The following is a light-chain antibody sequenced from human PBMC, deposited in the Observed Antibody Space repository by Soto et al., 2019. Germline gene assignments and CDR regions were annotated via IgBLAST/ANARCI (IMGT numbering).Light chain of an antibody. J-gene: IGLJ3*02. CDR2: SDN. V-gene: IGLV1-44*01. Sequence: QSVLTQPPSATGTPGQRVIISCSGSSSNIGSNTVNWYQQLPGTAPELLIYSDNQRPSGVPDRLSGYKSGTSASLAISGLHSADAADYYCATWDDGLNGWVFGGGTKLTVL. CDR3: ATWDDGLNGWV. CDR1: SSNIGSNT.